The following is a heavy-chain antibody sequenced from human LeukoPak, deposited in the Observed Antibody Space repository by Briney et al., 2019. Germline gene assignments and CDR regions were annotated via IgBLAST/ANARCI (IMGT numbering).Heavy chain of an antibody. V-gene: IGHV3-23*01. CDR3: AKGGRYDFWSGYYPEPFDY. Sequence: PGGSLRLSCAASGFTFSSYAMSWVRQAPGKGLEWVSAISGSGGSTYYADSVKGRFTISRDNSKNTLYLQMNSLRAEDTAVYYCAKGGRYDFWSGYYPEPFDYWGQGTLVTVSS. CDR1: GFTFSSYA. J-gene: IGHJ4*02. CDR2: ISGSGGST. D-gene: IGHD3-3*01.